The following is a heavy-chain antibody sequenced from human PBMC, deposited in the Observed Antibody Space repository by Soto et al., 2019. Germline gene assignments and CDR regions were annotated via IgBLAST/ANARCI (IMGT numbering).Heavy chain of an antibody. V-gene: IGHV1-18*01. D-gene: IGHD3-9*01. J-gene: IGHJ6*02. Sequence: QVQLVQSGGEVKKPRASVKVSCKAPVHTCSSYGLSWVRQAPGQGLEWMGWHNGYNGNVQYARKFQGRVTMNTEASPSTANMEMRRLRSDETAVYYCAREHHDILADHYTNYLDNMDVWGQGTTVTVS. CDR3: AREHHDILADHYTNYLDNMDV. CDR1: VHTCSSYG. CDR2: HNGYNGNV.